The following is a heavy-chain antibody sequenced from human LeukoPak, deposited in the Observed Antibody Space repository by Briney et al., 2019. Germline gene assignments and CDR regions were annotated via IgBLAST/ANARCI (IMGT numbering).Heavy chain of an antibody. CDR3: VREESGGYFDY. CDR2: INPNSGGT. Sequence: ASVKVSCKASGYTFTAYYMHWVRQAPGQGLEWMGWINPNSGGTNYAQKFQGRVTMTRDTSISTAYMELSSLRSDDTAIYYCVREESGGYFDYWGQGTLVTVSS. CDR1: GYTFTAYY. J-gene: IGHJ4*02. D-gene: IGHD2-8*02. V-gene: IGHV1-2*02.